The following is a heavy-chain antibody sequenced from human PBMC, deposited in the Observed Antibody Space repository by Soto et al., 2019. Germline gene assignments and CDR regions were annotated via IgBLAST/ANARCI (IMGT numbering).Heavy chain of an antibody. Sequence: QVQVVQSGVEVRRPGSSVKVSCKASGDTFKNCVISWVRQAPGQGLEWMGGIIHLFGTTDFAQRFQGRLTITTDESTATAYMAMSRLRYADTDKYYCAAELGCGKLSVDWGQGTMVIVSS. V-gene: IGHV1-69*01. D-gene: IGHD7-27*01. CDR3: AAELGCGKLSVD. CDR2: IIHLFGTT. CDR1: GDTFKNCV. J-gene: IGHJ1*01.